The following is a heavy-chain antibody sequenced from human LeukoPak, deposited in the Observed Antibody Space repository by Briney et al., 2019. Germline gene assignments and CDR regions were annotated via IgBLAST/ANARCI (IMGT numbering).Heavy chain of an antibody. Sequence: GGSLRLSCAASGFTFSSYAMSWARQAPGKGLEWVSGISSSGSGGNTYYADSVKGRFSISRDNTKGSLFLQLNSLRAEDTAVYYCARDLGYCTNGVCHTRFDYWGQGTLVAVSS. CDR3: ARDLGYCTNGVCHTRFDY. J-gene: IGHJ4*02. CDR2: ISSSGSGGNT. CDR1: GFTFSSYA. D-gene: IGHD2-8*01. V-gene: IGHV3-23*01.